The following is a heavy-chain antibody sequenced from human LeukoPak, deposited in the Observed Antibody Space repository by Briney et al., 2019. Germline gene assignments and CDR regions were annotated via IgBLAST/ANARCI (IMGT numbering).Heavy chain of an antibody. V-gene: IGHV5-51*01. CDR1: GYSFTSYW. Sequence: GESLKISCKGSGYSFTSYWIGWVRQMPGKGLEWMGIIYPGDSDTRHSPSFQGQVTSSADKSISTAYLQWSSLKSSDTAMYYCARGRGIAARPIDYWGQGTLVTVSS. CDR3: ARGRGIAARPIDY. J-gene: IGHJ4*02. CDR2: IYPGDSDT. D-gene: IGHD6-6*01.